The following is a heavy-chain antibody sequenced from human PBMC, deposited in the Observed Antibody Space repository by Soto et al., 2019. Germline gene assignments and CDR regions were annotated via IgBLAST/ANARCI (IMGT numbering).Heavy chain of an antibody. J-gene: IGHJ5*02. V-gene: IGHV6-1*01. Sequence: PSQTLSLTCAFSGDSVSSNSAAWNWIRQSPSRGLGWLGRTYYRSKWYNDHAVSVKSRITINPDTSKNQFSLQLNSVTPEDTAVYYCARDEGTGTTDWFDPWGQGTLVTVSS. D-gene: IGHD1-7*01. CDR1: GDSVSSNSAA. CDR2: TYYRSKWYN. CDR3: ARDEGTGTTDWFDP.